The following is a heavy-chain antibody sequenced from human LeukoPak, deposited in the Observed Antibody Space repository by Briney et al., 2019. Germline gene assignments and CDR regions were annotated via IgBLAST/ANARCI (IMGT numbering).Heavy chain of an antibody. V-gene: IGHV1-69*15. CDR1: GGTFSSYA. J-gene: IGHJ4*02. CDR2: IIPMSGTA. CDR3: ASPVKYYDTWSGYPPFDY. D-gene: IGHD3-3*01. Sequence: GPSVTVSCKASGGTFSSYAISWVRQAPGHGLEWVGSIIPMSGTANYAQKFQGRVTITADESTSTAYMELSSLRSEDTAIYYWASPVKYYDTWSGYPPFDYWGQGTLVTVSS.